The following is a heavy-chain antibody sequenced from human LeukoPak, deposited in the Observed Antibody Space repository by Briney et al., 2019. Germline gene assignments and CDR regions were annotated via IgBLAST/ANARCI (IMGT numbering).Heavy chain of an antibody. CDR3: AREEYSRGDQNYYYYYMDV. Sequence: SGGSLRLSCAASGFTFSSYSMNWVRQAPGKGLEWVSYISSSSSTIYYADSVKGRFTISRDNAKNSLYLQMNSLRAEDTAVYYCAREEYSRGDQNYYYYYMDVWGKGTTVTVSS. CDR2: ISSSSSTI. CDR1: GFTFSSYS. D-gene: IGHD6-6*01. V-gene: IGHV3-48*01. J-gene: IGHJ6*03.